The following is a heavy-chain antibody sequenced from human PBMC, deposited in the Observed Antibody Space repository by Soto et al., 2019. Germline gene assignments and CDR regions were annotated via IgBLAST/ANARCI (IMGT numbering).Heavy chain of an antibody. CDR1: GGSFSGYY. Sequence: QVQLQQWGAGLLKPSETLSLTCAVYGGSFSGYYWSWIRQPPGKGLEWIGEINHSGSTNYNPSLKSRVTISVDTSKNQFSLKLSSVTAADTAVYYCASLSPRHGLSITMVRGYYYYGMDVWGQGTTVTVSS. D-gene: IGHD3-10*01. J-gene: IGHJ6*02. V-gene: IGHV4-34*01. CDR2: INHSGST. CDR3: ASLSPRHGLSITMVRGYYYYGMDV.